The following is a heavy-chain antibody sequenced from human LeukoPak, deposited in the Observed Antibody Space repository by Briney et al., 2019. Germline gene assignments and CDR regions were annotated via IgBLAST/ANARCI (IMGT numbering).Heavy chain of an antibody. CDR3: ARDEIAVAGSALWY. Sequence: GASVKVSGKASGYAFTGYYMHWVRQAPGQGLEWMGWINPNSGGTNYAQKFQGRVTMTRDTSISTAYMELSRLRSDDTAVYYCARDEIAVAGSALWYWGQGTLVTVSS. CDR1: GYAFTGYY. CDR2: INPNSGGT. J-gene: IGHJ4*02. D-gene: IGHD6-19*01. V-gene: IGHV1-2*02.